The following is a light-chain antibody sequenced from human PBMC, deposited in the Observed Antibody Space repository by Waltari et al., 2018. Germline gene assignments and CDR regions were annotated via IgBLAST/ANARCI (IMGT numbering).Light chain of an antibody. Sequence: EIVLTQSPATLSLSPGERATLSCSASQSVDMSLAWYQQRPGQAPRRLIYDTSNRATDIPARFSGSGSETDFSLTISSLEPEDFAVYYCQQRRNWPLTFGGGTKVEIK. CDR1: QSVDMS. V-gene: IGKV3-11*01. CDR3: QQRRNWPLT. J-gene: IGKJ4*01. CDR2: DTS.